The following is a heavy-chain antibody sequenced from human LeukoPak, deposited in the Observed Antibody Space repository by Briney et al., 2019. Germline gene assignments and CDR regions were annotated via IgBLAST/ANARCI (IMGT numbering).Heavy chain of an antibody. Sequence: GASVKVSCKASGGTFSSYAISWVRHAPGQGREWMGRIIPIFGTANYVQKFQGRVTITTDESTSTAYMELSSLRSEDTALYFCARADYYDSSGYFRFGYWGQGTLVTVSS. CDR1: GGTFSSYA. J-gene: IGHJ4*02. CDR3: ARADYYDSSGYFRFGY. V-gene: IGHV1-69*05. CDR2: IIPIFGTA. D-gene: IGHD3-22*01.